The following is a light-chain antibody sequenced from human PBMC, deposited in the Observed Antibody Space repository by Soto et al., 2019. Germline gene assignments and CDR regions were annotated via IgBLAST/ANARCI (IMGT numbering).Light chain of an antibody. CDR3: QQCYMGWT. J-gene: IGKJ1*01. CDR1: QSIGRF. Sequence: DIQMTQSPSTLSASVGDRVTITCRASQSIGRFLAWYQHQPEKAPKLLIYDASTLESGVPSRFSGPGSGTEFTFSITPLQPEDFGTYYCQQCYMGWTFGQGNKVDFK. CDR2: DAS. V-gene: IGKV1-5*01.